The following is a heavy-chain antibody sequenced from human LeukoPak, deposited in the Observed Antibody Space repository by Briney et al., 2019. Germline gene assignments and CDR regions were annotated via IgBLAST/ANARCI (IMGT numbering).Heavy chain of an antibody. J-gene: IGHJ5*02. CDR2: ISGSGATT. Sequence: GGSLRLSCEASGFTFRSYAMSWVRQAAGKGLEWVSAISGSGATTYYADSVKGRFTISRDNSKNTLYLQMNNLRAEDTAVYYCARVMTAITNWFDPWGQGTLVTVSS. D-gene: IGHD2-21*02. CDR3: ARVMTAITNWFDP. CDR1: GFTFRSYA. V-gene: IGHV3-23*01.